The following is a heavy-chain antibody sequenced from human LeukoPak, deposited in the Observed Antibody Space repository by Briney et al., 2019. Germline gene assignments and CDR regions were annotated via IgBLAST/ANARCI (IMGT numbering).Heavy chain of an antibody. Sequence: GGSLRLSCAVSGFTFSSYGMHWVRQAPGKGLEWVAVISYDGSNKYYADSVKGRFTISRDNAKNSLYLQMNSLRAEDTAVYYCARDQSPLLLWFGELSGAFDYWGQGTLVTVSS. CDR2: ISYDGSNK. J-gene: IGHJ4*02. CDR1: GFTFSSYG. D-gene: IGHD3-10*01. CDR3: ARDQSPLLLWFGELSGAFDY. V-gene: IGHV3-30*03.